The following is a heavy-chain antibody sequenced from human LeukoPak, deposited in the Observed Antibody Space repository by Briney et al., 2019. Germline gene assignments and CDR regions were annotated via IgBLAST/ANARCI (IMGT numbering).Heavy chain of an antibody. J-gene: IGHJ4*02. D-gene: IGHD3-22*01. CDR1: GGSISSSSYY. CDR2: IYYSGST. V-gene: IGHV4-39*01. CDR3: ARQGYTYYYDRSGYYPFDY. Sequence: PSETLSLTCIVSGGSISSSSYYWGWIRQPPGKGLEWIGSIYYSGSTYYNPSLKSRVTISVDTSKNQFSLKLSSVTAADTAVYYCARQGYTYYYDRSGYYPFDYWGQGTLVTVSS.